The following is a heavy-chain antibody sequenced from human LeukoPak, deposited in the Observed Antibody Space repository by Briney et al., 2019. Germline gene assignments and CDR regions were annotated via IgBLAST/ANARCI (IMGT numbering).Heavy chain of an antibody. Sequence: GASVKVSFKASGYTFTDYYMHWVRQAPGQGLERMGWINPNSGGTNFAQKFQGRVTMTRDTSISTAYMNLSRLTADDTAVYFCARDWQYSSGWRYYYGMDVWGQGTTVTVSS. V-gene: IGHV1-2*02. J-gene: IGHJ6*02. CDR3: ARDWQYSSGWRYYYGMDV. CDR1: GYTFTDYY. D-gene: IGHD6-19*01. CDR2: INPNSGGT.